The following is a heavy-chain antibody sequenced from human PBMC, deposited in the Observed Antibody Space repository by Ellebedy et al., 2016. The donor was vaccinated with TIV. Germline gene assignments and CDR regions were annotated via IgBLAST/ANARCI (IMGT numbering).Heavy chain of an antibody. CDR3: AKGSFPFGDKSERIYSFQY. V-gene: IGHV3-53*04. J-gene: IGHJ4*02. CDR1: GFIVSTNH. D-gene: IGHD3-10*01. Sequence: GESLKISCTASGFIVSTNHMSWVRQAPGKGLEWVGGYTNYADSVKGRLIISTHNSRNTLYLQMTNLRTEDTAVYYCAKGSFPFGDKSERIYSFQYWGKGTLGTVSS. CDR2: GGYT.